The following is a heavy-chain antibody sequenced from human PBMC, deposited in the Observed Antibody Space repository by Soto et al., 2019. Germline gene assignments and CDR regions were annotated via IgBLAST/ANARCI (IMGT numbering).Heavy chain of an antibody. CDR2: MNPNSGNT. CDR1: GYTFTSYD. Sequence: ASVKVSCTASGYTFTSYDINWVRKATGQGLEWMGWMNPNSGNTGYAQKFQGRVTMTRDTSTSTVYMELSSLRSEDTAVYYCARVRQPYGMDVWGQGTTVTVSS. J-gene: IGHJ6*02. V-gene: IGHV1-8*01. D-gene: IGHD5-18*01. CDR3: ARVRQPYGMDV.